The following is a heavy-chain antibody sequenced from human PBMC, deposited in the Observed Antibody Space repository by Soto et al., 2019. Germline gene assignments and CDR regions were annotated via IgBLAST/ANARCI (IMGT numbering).Heavy chain of an antibody. Sequence: EVQLVESGGGLVKPGGSLRLSCEDSGFTFSSYTMNWVRRAPGKGLEWVSSISSRSTNTHYADSVRGRFTISRDNAKRSLYLQMNSLRAEDPAVYYCARGPLYSFDYWGQGTLVTVSS. CDR1: GFTFSSYT. CDR2: ISSRSTNT. CDR3: ARGPLYSFDY. J-gene: IGHJ4*02. V-gene: IGHV3-21*02.